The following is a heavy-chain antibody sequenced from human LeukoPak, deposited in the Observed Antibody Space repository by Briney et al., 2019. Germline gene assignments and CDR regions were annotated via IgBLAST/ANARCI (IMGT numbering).Heavy chain of an antibody. CDR3: AKCPAMRYYDSSGLYFDY. V-gene: IGHV3-23*01. J-gene: IGHJ4*02. D-gene: IGHD3-22*01. CDR2: ISCSGGST. Sequence: GGSLRLSCAASGFTFSSYAMSWVRQAPGKGLEWVSAISCSGGSTYYADSVKGRFTISRDNSKNTLYLQMNSLRAEDTAVYYCAKCPAMRYYDSSGLYFDYWGQGTLVTVSS. CDR1: GFTFSSYA.